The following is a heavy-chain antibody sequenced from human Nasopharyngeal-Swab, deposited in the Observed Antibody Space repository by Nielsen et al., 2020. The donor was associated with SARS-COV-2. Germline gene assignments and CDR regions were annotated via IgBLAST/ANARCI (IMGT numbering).Heavy chain of an antibody. Sequence: ASVKVSCKVSGYTLTELSMHWVRQAPGKGLEWMGGFDPEDGETIYAQKFQGRVTMTEDTSTDTAYMELSSLRSEDTAMYYCATVFAYYGSGRPIDYWGQGTLVTVSS. J-gene: IGHJ4*02. D-gene: IGHD3-10*01. V-gene: IGHV1-24*01. CDR3: ATVFAYYGSGRPIDY. CDR1: GYTLTELS. CDR2: FDPEDGET.